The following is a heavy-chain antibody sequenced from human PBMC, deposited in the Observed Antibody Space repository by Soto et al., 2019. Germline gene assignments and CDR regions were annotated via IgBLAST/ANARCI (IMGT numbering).Heavy chain of an antibody. D-gene: IGHD4-4*01. J-gene: IGHJ5*02. CDR1: GFTFSSYS. V-gene: IGHV3-48*01. CDR2: ISSSSSTI. Sequence: GGSLRLSCAASGFTFSSYSMNWVRQAPGKGLEWVSYISSSSSTIYYADSVKGRFTISRDNAKNPLYLQMNSLRAEDTAVYYCASDPHDYSNYVGWFDPWGQGTLVTVSS. CDR3: ASDPHDYSNYVGWFDP.